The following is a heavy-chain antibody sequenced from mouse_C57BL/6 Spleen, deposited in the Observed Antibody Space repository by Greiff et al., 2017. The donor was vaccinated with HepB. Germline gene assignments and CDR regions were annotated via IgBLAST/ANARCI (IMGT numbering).Heavy chain of an antibody. V-gene: IGHV1-55*01. CDR3: ARSNFYDDGGFAY. CDR1: GYTFTSYW. CDR2: IYPGSGST. D-gene: IGHD2-3*01. Sequence: QVQLQQPGAELVKPGASVKMSCKASGYTFTSYWITWVKQRPGQGLAWIGDIYPGSGSTNYNEKFKSKATLTVDTSSSTAYMQLSSLTSEDSAVYYCARSNFYDDGGFAYWGQGTLVTVSA. J-gene: IGHJ3*01.